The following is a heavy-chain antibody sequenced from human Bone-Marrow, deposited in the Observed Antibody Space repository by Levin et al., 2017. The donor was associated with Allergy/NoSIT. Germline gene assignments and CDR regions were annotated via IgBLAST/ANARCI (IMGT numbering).Heavy chain of an antibody. Sequence: SETLSLTCTVSGGSISRSSYYWGWIRQPPGKGLEWIGNIYYSGSTYYNPSLKSRVTISIDTSKNYFSLKLSSVTAADTAVYYCARVYHSPPFSAFDIWGPGTMVTVSS. CDR1: GGSISRSSYY. D-gene: IGHD2/OR15-2a*01. J-gene: IGHJ3*02. V-gene: IGHV4-39*07. CDR2: IYYSGST. CDR3: ARVYHSPPFSAFDI.